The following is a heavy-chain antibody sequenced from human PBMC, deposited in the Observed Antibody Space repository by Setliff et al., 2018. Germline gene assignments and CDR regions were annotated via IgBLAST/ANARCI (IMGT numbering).Heavy chain of an antibody. D-gene: IGHD3-3*01. CDR3: AREVNDNFWSGYLYYYGMDV. CDR2: INSDGSST. V-gene: IGHV3-74*01. Sequence: GGSLRLSCAASGFTFSSYWMHWVRQAPGKGLVWVSRINSDGSSTSYVDSVKGRFTISRDNAKNTLYLQMNSLRAEDTAVYYCAREVNDNFWSGYLYYYGMDVWGQGTTVTVSS. CDR1: GFTFSSYW. J-gene: IGHJ6*02.